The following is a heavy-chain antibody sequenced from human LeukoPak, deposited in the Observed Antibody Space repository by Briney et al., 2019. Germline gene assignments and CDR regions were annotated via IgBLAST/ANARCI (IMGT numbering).Heavy chain of an antibody. CDR1: EFTFSSYS. CDR2: ISSSSSYI. J-gene: IGHJ5*02. V-gene: IGHV3-21*04. CDR3: ARGRGRGSTVTRVFNP. D-gene: IGHD4-17*01. Sequence: GGSLRLSCAASEFTFSSYSMNWVRQAPGKGLEWVSSISSSSSYIYYADSVKGRFTISRDNAKNSLYLQMNSLRAADTAVYYCARGRGRGSTVTRVFNPWGQGTLVTVSS.